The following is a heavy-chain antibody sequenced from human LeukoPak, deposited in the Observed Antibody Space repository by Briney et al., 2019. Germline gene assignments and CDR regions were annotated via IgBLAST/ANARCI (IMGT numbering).Heavy chain of an antibody. J-gene: IGHJ4*02. Sequence: ASVKVSCKVSGYTLTELSMHLVRQAPGKGLEWMGGFDPEDGETIYAQKFQGRVTMTEDTSTDTAYMELSSLRSEDTAVYYCATGIAAAGRDYFDYWGQGTLVTVSS. CDR3: ATGIAAAGRDYFDY. D-gene: IGHD6-13*01. CDR2: FDPEDGET. V-gene: IGHV1-24*01. CDR1: GYTLTELS.